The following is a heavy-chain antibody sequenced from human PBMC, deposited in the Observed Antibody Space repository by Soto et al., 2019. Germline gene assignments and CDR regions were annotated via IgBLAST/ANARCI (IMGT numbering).Heavy chain of an antibody. J-gene: IGHJ4*02. CDR2: ISGSGGST. CDR1: GFTFSSYA. D-gene: IGHD4-17*01. V-gene: IGHV3-23*01. CDR3: AKDRVTTEGYYFDY. Sequence: GGSLRLSCAASGFTFSSYAMCWVRQAPGKGLEWVSAISGSGGSTYYADSVKGRFTISRDNSNNTLYLQMNSLRAEVTSVYYCAKDRVTTEGYYFDYWGQGTLVTVSS.